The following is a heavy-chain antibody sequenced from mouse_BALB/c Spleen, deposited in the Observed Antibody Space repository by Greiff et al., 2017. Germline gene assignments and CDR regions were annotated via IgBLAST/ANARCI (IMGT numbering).Heavy chain of an antibody. D-gene: IGHD1-1*01. CDR1: GFTFSSYG. V-gene: IGHV5-6*01. CDR3: ASITTVVAPFFDY. Sequence: DVQLVESGGDLVKPGGSLKLSCAASGFTFSSYGMSWVRQTPDKRLEWVATISSGGSYTYYPDSVKGRFTISRDNAKNTLYLQMSSLKSEDTAMYYCASITTVVAPFFDYWGQGTTLTVSS. CDR2: ISSGGSYT. J-gene: IGHJ2*01.